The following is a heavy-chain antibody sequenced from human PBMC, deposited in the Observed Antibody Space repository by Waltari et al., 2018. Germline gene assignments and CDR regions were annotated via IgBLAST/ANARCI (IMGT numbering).Heavy chain of an antibody. J-gene: IGHJ4*02. CDR1: GFTFSSYA. D-gene: IGHD3-22*01. V-gene: IGHV3-23*01. Sequence: EVQLLESGGGLVQPGGSLRLSCAASGFTFSSYAMSWVRQAPGKGLEWVSAISGRGGSTYYADSVKGRFTISRDKSKNTLYLQMNSLRAEDTAVYYCAKGDYYDSSGYAYWGQGTLVTVSS. CDR3: AKGDYYDSSGYAY. CDR2: ISGRGGST.